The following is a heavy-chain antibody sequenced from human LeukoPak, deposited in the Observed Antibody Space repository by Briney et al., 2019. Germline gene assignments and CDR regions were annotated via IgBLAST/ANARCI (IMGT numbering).Heavy chain of an antibody. Sequence: GRSLRLSCAASGFTFSSYAMHWVRQAPGKGLVWLSHINGDGSSTNYADSVKGRFTISRDNAKNTLYLQMNSLRADDTAVYYCARVFGQWLVSFDVWGRGTMVTVSS. V-gene: IGHV3-74*01. D-gene: IGHD6-19*01. CDR3: ARVFGQWLVSFDV. J-gene: IGHJ3*01. CDR2: INGDGSST. CDR1: GFTFSSYA.